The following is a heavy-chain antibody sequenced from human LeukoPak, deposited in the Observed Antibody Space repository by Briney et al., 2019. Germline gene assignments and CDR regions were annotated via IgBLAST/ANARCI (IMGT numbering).Heavy chain of an antibody. D-gene: IGHD3-10*01. V-gene: IGHV4-39*07. CDR1: GGSISSSSYY. J-gene: IGHJ6*03. CDR2: INHSGST. Sequence: KTSETLSLTCTVSGGSISSSSYYWGWIRQPPGKGLEWIGEINHSGSTNYNPSLKSRVTISVDTSKNQFSLKLSSLTAADTAVYYCATSPMWFGELFGSYYMDVWGKGTTVTISS. CDR3: ATSPMWFGELFGSYYMDV.